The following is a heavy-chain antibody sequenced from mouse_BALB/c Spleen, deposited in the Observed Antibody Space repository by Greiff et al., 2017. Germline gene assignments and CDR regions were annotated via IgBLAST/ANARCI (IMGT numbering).Heavy chain of an antibody. Sequence: EVQGVESGGGLVKPGGSLKLSCAASGFTFSSYAMSWVRQTPEKRLEWVASISSGGSTYYPDSVKGRFTISRDNARNILYLQMSSLRSEDTAMYYCARGGDGRAWFAYWGQGTLVTVSA. V-gene: IGHV5-6-5*01. CDR1: GFTFSSYA. CDR3: ARGGDGRAWFAY. J-gene: IGHJ3*01. CDR2: ISSGGST. D-gene: IGHD2-3*01.